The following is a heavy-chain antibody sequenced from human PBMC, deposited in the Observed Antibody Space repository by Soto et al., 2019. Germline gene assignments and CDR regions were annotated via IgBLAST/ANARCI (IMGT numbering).Heavy chain of an antibody. CDR1: GAYMRNDYYY. D-gene: IGHD2-15*01. J-gene: IGHJ4*02. CDR3: ARWVEVSLDYFDS. Sequence: SETLSLTCTVSGAYMRNDYYYWSWVRQNPGKDLEWIGHMQNSGRTHYNQSLKRRVAISVDTSKNQFSLFLNSVTAADTAVYYCARWVEVSLDYFDSWGQGTPVTVSS. CDR2: MQNSGRT. V-gene: IGHV4-31*03.